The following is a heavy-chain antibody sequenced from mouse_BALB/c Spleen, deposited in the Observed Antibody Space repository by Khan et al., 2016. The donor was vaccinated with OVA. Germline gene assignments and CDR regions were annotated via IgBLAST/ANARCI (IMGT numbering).Heavy chain of an antibody. CDR1: GYTFTNYG. CDR3: ARSNSNWYFDV. V-gene: IGHV9-3-1*01. J-gene: IGHJ1*01. CDR2: INTYTGQP. D-gene: IGHD4-1*02. Sequence: QVQLKESGPELKKPGETVKISCKASGYTFTNYGMNWVKQAPGKGLKWMGWINTYTGQPTYADDFKGRFAFSLETSASTAYLQINNLKNEDTATSVCARSNSNWYFDVWGAGTTVTVSS.